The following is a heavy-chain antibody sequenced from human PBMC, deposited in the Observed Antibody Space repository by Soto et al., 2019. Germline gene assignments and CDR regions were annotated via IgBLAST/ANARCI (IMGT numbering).Heavy chain of an antibody. CDR3: ARPSSSYCEWLSALDP. CDR2: IYYSGST. CDR1: GGSVSNGSYY. D-gene: IGHD3-3*01. J-gene: IGHJ5*02. Sequence: SETLSLTCTVSGGSVSNGSYYWSWIRQPPGQGLEWIGYIYYSGSTKYNPSLKSRVTISVDTSKNQFSLRLRSVTAADTAVYYCARPSSSYCEWLSALDPWGQGTLGTVSS. V-gene: IGHV4-61*01.